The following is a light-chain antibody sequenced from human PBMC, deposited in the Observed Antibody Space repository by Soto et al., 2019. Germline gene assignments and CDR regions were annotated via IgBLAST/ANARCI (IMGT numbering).Light chain of an antibody. V-gene: IGKV1-39*01. CDR3: QQTLSAPSIT. CDR2: AAS. CDR1: QTISDY. Sequence: DIQLTQSPSSLSASVGDRVTITCRAGQTISDYLNWYQQKPGTAPKLLIYAASTLQSGVPSRFSGSRYGTDFTLTISSLHPEDVATYSCQQTLSAPSITFGQGTRLEIK. J-gene: IGKJ5*01.